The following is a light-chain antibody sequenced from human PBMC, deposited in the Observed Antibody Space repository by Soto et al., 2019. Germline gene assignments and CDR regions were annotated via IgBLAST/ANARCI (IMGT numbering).Light chain of an antibody. Sequence: QSALTQPASVSGSPGQSITISCTGSTSDVGAFTYVSWYQHHPGKAPKVMIHEVSNRPSWVSTRFSGSKSGNTASLTISGLQGEDEADYYCSSYTTTNTGVFGGGTKLTVL. V-gene: IGLV2-14*01. CDR3: SSYTTTNTGV. CDR1: TSDVGAFTY. CDR2: EVS. J-gene: IGLJ3*02.